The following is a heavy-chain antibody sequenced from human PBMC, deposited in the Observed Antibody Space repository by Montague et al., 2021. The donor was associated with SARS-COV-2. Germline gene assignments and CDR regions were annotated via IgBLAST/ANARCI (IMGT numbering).Heavy chain of an antibody. J-gene: IGHJ4*02. CDR1: GVSISSSTYF. CDR2: IYFGGGT. V-gene: IGHV4-39*07. Sequence: SETLSLTCTVPGVSISSSTYFWGWIRQPPGKGLEWIGSIYFGGGTYYNPSLKSRVTISVDTSKNQFSLKLTSVTAADTAVYWCARDVGEGFSDYEAEGGFDYWGQGTLVSVSS. CDR3: ARDVGEGFSDYEAEGGFDY. D-gene: IGHD3-16*01.